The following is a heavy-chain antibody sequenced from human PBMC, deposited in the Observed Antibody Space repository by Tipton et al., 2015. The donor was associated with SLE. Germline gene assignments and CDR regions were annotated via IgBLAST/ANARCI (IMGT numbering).Heavy chain of an antibody. CDR2: MNPNSGNT. J-gene: IGHJ4*02. Sequence: QLVQSGAEVKKPGASVKVSCKASGYTFTSYYMHWVRQATGQGLEWMGWMNPNSGNTGYAQKFQGRVTMTRNTSISTAYMELSSLRSEDTAGYCCARTGSQWLAFWGRGALVSVSS. CDR1: GYTFTSYY. V-gene: IGHV1-8*02. D-gene: IGHD6-19*01. CDR3: ARTGSQWLAF.